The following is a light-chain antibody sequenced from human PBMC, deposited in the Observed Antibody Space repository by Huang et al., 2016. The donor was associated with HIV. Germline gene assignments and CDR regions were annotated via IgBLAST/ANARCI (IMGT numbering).Light chain of an antibody. Sequence: EIVLTQSPDTLAASPGERAALSGRASQSVRSDLAWYQQSPGQSHRLLIYGASTRATGIPARFSGSGSGTEFTLTISSLHSEDFVVYYCQQYSNMNSFGQETKLEIK. V-gene: IGKV3-15*01. CDR1: QSVRSD. CDR2: GAS. CDR3: QQYSNMNS. J-gene: IGKJ2*03.